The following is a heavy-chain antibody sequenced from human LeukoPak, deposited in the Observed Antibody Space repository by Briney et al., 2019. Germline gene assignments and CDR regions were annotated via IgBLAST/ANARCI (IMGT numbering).Heavy chain of an antibody. Sequence: AGGSLRLSCAASGFTFSSYAMSWVRQAPGKGLEWVSAISGSGGSTYYADSVKGRLTISRDNSKNTLYLQMNSLRAEDTAVYYCAKDLGSGPAVEWGQGTLVTVSS. D-gene: IGHD6-19*01. V-gene: IGHV3-23*01. CDR2: ISGSGGST. CDR1: GFTFSSYA. CDR3: AKDLGSGPAVE. J-gene: IGHJ4*02.